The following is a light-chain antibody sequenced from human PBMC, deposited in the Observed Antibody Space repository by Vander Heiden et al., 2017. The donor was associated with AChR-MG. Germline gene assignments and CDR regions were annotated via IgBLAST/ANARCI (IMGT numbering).Light chain of an antibody. J-gene: IGKJ2*01. CDR2: DAS. CDR1: QSVRSY. V-gene: IGKV3-11*01. CDR3: LQHSNSPPGT. Sequence: DTVFTESPATLSWSPGERATLSLRASQSVRSYLAWHQQTPSQALMLLIYDASNIVTGIPARFSGSGYGTHFPLTSSSRELKDSAVYYCLQHSNSPPGTFGQGTKLEIK.